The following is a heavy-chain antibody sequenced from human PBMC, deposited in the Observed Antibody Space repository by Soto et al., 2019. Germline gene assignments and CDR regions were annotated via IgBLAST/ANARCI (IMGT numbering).Heavy chain of an antibody. J-gene: IGHJ5*02. V-gene: IGHV4-59*01. CDR3: ARDRSTYGGGGTGEVKENWFDP. CDR1: GGSISRYY. Sequence: SETLSLTCSVSGGSISRYYWSWIRQPPGKGLGWIGYAYYSGDTGYNPSLKSRVTMAVDTSKNQVSLKLSSVTAADTAVYYCARDRSTYGGGGTGEVKENWFDPWGQGALVTVSS. CDR2: AYYSGDT. D-gene: IGHD2-8*01.